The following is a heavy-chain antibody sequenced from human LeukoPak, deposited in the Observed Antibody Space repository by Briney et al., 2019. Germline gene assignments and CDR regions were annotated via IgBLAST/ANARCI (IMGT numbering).Heavy chain of an antibody. CDR1: GFTFSDYY. D-gene: IGHD5-24*01. Sequence: PGGSLRLSCAASGFTFSDYYVSWIRQAPGKGLEWVSYISSSGDTIYYSDSVKGRFTTSRDNAKNSLYLQMNSLRAEDTAVYYCARDRGYNSDYWGQGTLVTVSS. CDR3: ARDRGYNSDY. J-gene: IGHJ4*02. CDR2: ISSSGDTI. V-gene: IGHV3-11*04.